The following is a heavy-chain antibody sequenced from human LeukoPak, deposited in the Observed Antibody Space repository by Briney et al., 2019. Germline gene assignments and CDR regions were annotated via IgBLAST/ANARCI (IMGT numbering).Heavy chain of an antibody. V-gene: IGHV3-30-3*01. Sequence: GGSLRLSCAASGFTFSSYAMHWVRQAPGKGLEWVAVISYDGSNKYYADSVKGRFTISRDNSKNTLYLQMNSLRAEDTAVYYCARDTGGYSYGPHFDYWGQGTLVTVSS. CDR3: ARDTGGYSYGPHFDY. CDR2: ISYDGSNK. CDR1: GFTFSSYA. J-gene: IGHJ4*02. D-gene: IGHD5-18*01.